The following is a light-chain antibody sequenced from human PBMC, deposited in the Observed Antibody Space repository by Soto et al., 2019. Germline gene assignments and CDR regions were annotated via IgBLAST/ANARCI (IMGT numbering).Light chain of an antibody. CDR2: WAS. J-gene: IGKJ4*01. Sequence: DIAMTQSPDSLAVSLGERATINCKSSQSGVYSSNNKNYLAWYQQKPGHPPKLLIYWASTRESGVPDRFSGSGSAADFTPTISSLQAEDVAVYYCQQYFTTPRTFGGGTKVEIK. CDR3: QQYFTTPRT. CDR1: QSGVYSSNNKNY. V-gene: IGKV4-1*01.